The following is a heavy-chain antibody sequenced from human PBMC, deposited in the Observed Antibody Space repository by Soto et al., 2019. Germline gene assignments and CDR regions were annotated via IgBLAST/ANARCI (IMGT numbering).Heavy chain of an antibody. J-gene: IGHJ4*02. CDR1: GFTFSNAW. CDR2: IKSKTDGGTT. D-gene: IGHD3-10*01. CDR3: TTTDNYYGSGSYYKPLDY. Sequence: GGSLRLSCAASGFTFSNAWMSWVRQAPGKGLEWVGRIKSKTDGGTTDYAAPVKGRFTISRDDSKNTLYLQMNSLKTEDTAVYYCTTTDNYYGSGSYYKPLDYWGQGTLVTVSS. V-gene: IGHV3-15*01.